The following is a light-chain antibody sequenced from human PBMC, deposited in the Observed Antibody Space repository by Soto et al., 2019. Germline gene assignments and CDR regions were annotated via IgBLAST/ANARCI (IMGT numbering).Light chain of an antibody. V-gene: IGKV1-8*01. J-gene: IGKJ1*01. CDR1: QGISSY. Sequence: AIRMTQSPSSLSASTGDRVTISCRASQGISSYLAWCQKKPGKAPKLLIHKTSNLESGVPLRFSGSGSGTEFTLTISSLQPDDFATYYCQQYKDYWTFGQGTKVDIK. CDR2: KTS. CDR3: QQYKDYWT.